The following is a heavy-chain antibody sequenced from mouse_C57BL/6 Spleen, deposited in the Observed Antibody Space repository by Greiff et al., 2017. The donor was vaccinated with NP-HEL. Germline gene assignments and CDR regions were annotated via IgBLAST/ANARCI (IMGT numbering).Heavy chain of an antibody. CDR2: ISDGGSYT. V-gene: IGHV5-4*01. CDR3: ARDRLNAMDC. J-gene: IGHJ4*01. CDR1: GFTFSSYA. Sequence: EVMLVESGGGLVKPGGSLKLSCAASGFTFSSYAMSWVRQTPEKRLEWVATISDGGSYTYYPDNVKGRFTISRDNAKNNLYLQMSHLKSEDTAMYYCARDRLNAMDCWGQGTSVTVSS. D-gene: IGHD1-3*01.